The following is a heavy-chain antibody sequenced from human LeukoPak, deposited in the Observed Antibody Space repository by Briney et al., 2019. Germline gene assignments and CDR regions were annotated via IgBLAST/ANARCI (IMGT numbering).Heavy chain of an antibody. Sequence: SETLSLTCAVYGGSFSGYYWSWIRQPPGKGLEWIGEINHSGSTNYNPSLKSRVTISVDTSKNQFSLKLSSVTAADTAVYYCARHLRITIFGFDPWGQGTLVTVSS. CDR1: GGSFSGYY. J-gene: IGHJ5*02. CDR2: INHSGST. CDR3: ARHLRITIFGFDP. D-gene: IGHD3-9*01. V-gene: IGHV4-34*01.